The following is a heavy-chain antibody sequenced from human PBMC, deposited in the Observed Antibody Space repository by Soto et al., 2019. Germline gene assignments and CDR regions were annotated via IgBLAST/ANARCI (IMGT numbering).Heavy chain of an antibody. J-gene: IGHJ6*02. V-gene: IGHV1-18*01. CDR3: ARFCPRGCYALYYSYGMDV. D-gene: IGHD2-2*01. CDR1: GYTFTSYG. CDR2: ISAYNGNT. Sequence: QVQLVQSGAEVKKPGASVKVSCKASGYTFTSYGIGWVRQAPGQGLEWMGWISAYNGNTNYAQKLQGRVTMTTGTSTSTAYMELRSLRSDDTAVYYCARFCPRGCYALYYSYGMDVWGQGTTVTVSS.